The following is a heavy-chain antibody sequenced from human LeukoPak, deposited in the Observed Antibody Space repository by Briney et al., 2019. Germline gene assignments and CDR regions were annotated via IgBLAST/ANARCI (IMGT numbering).Heavy chain of an antibody. CDR2: IYHSGST. J-gene: IGHJ5*02. Sequence: SETLSLTCAVSGGSISSGGYSWSWIRQPPGKGLEWIGYIYHSGSTYYNPSLKSRVTISVDRSKNQLSLKLSSVTAADTAVYYCARGIVVVVAATLSGPWFDPWGQGTLVTVSS. V-gene: IGHV4-30-2*01. CDR3: ARGIVVVVAATLSGPWFDP. D-gene: IGHD2-15*01. CDR1: GGSISSGGYS.